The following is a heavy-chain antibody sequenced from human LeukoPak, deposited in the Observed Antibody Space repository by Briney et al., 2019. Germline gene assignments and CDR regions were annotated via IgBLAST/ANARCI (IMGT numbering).Heavy chain of an antibody. CDR2: IYYSGST. CDR1: GGSISSSSYY. J-gene: IGHJ4*02. V-gene: IGHV4-39*07. D-gene: IGHD3-22*01. CDR3: ARGYYDSSGYDYYFDY. Sequence: ETLSLPCTVSGGSISSSSYYWGWIRQPPGKGLEWIGSIYYSGSTYYNPSLKSRVTISVDTSKNQFSLKLSSVTAADTAVYYCARGYYDSSGYDYYFDYWGQGTLVTVSS.